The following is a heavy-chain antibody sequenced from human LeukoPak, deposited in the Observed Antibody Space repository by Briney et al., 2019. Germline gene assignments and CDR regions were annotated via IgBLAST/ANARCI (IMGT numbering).Heavy chain of an antibody. J-gene: IGHJ5*02. V-gene: IGHV4-39*01. CDR3: ARLVTAATGNCFDP. CDR2: IHKSGNT. CDR1: GGSISGSSYY. D-gene: IGHD1-7*01. Sequence: PSETLSLTCTVSGGSISGSSYYWAWIRQPPGKGLEWIGSIHKSGNTYYTASLKGRVTISVDTSKNQFSLKLTSATATDTAVYYCARLVTAATGNCFDPWGQGTLVTVSS.